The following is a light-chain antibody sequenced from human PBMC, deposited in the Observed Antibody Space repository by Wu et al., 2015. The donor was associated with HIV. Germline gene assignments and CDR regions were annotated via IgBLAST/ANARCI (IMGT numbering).Light chain of an antibody. CDR1: QSVGSN. J-gene: IGKJ1*01. CDR2: GAS. Sequence: EIVMTQSPATLSVSPGERATLSCRASQSVGSNLAWYHQEPGQAPRLLIYGASTRATGIPARFSGSGSGTEFTLTISSLQSEDFAVYYCQHYHNWPPWTFGQGTKVEMK. V-gene: IGKV3-15*01. CDR3: QHYHNWPPWT.